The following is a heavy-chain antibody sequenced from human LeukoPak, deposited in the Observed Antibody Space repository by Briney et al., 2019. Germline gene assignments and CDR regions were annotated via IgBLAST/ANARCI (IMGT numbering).Heavy chain of an antibody. CDR2: ISSSSSYI. Sequence: PGGSLRLSCAASGFTFSSYSMNWVRRAPGKGLEWVSSISSSSSYIYYADSVKGRFTISRDNAKNSLYLQMNSLRAEDTAVYYCAIAPNVIAVAQYNWFDPWGQGTLVTVSS. CDR3: AIAPNVIAVAQYNWFDP. V-gene: IGHV3-21*01. CDR1: GFTFSSYS. D-gene: IGHD6-19*01. J-gene: IGHJ5*02.